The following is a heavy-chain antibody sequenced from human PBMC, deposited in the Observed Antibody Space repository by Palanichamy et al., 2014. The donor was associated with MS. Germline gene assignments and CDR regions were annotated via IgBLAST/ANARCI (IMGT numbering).Heavy chain of an antibody. D-gene: IGHD6-13*01. CDR2: LYQWEH. Sequence: QVQLQESGPGLVKPSQTLSLTCTVSGGSISSGSYYWSWDPAARREGTGVDWAYLYQWEHQLQPSLKSRVTISVDTSKNQFSLKLSSVTAADTAVYYCARDQGIASGMDWGQGTLVTVSS. V-gene: IGHV4-61*02. J-gene: IGHJ4*02. CDR1: GGSISSGSYY. CDR3: ARDQGIASGMD.